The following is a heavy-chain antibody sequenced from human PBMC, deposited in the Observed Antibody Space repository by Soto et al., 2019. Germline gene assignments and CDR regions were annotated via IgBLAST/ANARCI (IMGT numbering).Heavy chain of an antibody. CDR1: GFTFSNHA. V-gene: IGHV3-23*01. CDR3: AGDSGGHYCSCTRCLYFFEP. J-gene: IGHJ5*02. Sequence: EVQLLESGGALVQPGGSLRLSCAASGFTFSNHAMNWVRQAPGKGLEWVSTISDSGSTYYADSVKGRFTISRDNFKNTPFLEMDSLRGEGTAVYYCAGDSGGHYCSCTRCLYFFEPWGQGTLVIVSS. D-gene: IGHD3-16*01. CDR2: ISDSGST.